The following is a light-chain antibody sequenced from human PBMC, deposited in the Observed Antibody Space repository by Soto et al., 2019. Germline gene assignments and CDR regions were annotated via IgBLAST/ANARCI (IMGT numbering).Light chain of an antibody. J-gene: IGKJ2*01. V-gene: IGKV1-39*01. CDR3: QQSYSTPPT. Sequence: DIKMTQSPSSLSASVGDRVTITCRASQYISNYLNWYQQKSGTAPKLLIHTASTLQSGVPSRFSGRGSGPDFTLTISSVQPDDFAIYFCQQSYSTPPTFGQGTNLEIK. CDR1: QYISNY. CDR2: TAS.